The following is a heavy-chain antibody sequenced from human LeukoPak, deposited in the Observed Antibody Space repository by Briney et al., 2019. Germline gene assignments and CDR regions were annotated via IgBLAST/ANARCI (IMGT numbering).Heavy chain of an antibody. CDR2: IKEDGSEK. J-gene: IGHJ4*02. Sequence: EGSLRLSCAASGFPFSSYCMSWVRQTLGKGLEWVANIKEDGSEKYYVDSVKGRFTISRDNAKNSLYLQMNSLRAEDTAVYYSATLQTDSSSWYFDYWGQGTLVTASS. CDR1: GFPFSSYC. CDR3: ATLQTDSSSWYFDY. V-gene: IGHV3-7*02. D-gene: IGHD6-13*01.